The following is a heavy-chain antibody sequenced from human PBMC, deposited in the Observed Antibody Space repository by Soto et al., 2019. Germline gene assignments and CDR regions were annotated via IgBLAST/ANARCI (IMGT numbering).Heavy chain of an antibody. J-gene: IGHJ4*02. CDR3: ARDLFGGTPQLDFDY. D-gene: IGHD1-1*01. V-gene: IGHV1-18*01. CDR2: ISAYNGNT. CDR1: GYTFTSYG. Sequence: ASVKVSFKASGYTFTSYGISWVRQAPGQGLEWMGWISAYNGNTNYAQKLQGRVTMTTDTSTSTAYMELRSLRSDDTAVYYCARDLFGGTPQLDFDYWGQGTLVTVSS.